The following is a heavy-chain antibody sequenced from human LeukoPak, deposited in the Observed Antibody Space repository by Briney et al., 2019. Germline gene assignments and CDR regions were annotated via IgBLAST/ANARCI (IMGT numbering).Heavy chain of an antibody. V-gene: IGHV3-23*01. CDR2: ISGSGGST. J-gene: IGHJ4*02. CDR3: GRDLYRYSSGWYIFDY. D-gene: IGHD6-19*01. CDR1: GFSFTTHA. Sequence: GGSLRLSCVASGFSFTTHAMGWVRQAPGKGLEWVSHISGSGGSTKYSGSVKGRFTISRDNSKNTLYLQMNSLRAEDTAAYYCGRDLYRYSSGWYIFDYWGQGTLVTVSS.